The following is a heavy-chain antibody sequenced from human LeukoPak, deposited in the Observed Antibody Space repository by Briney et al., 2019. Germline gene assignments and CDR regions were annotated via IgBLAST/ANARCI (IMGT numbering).Heavy chain of an antibody. Sequence: GGSLRLSCAASGFIFINYGMHWVRQAPGKGLEWVAFIRYDGSNKYYPDSVKGRFTISRDNSKNTLYLQMNSLRAEDTAVYYCAKDAGSSSRYGGYFDYWGQGTLVTVSS. CDR3: AKDAGSSSRYGGYFDY. J-gene: IGHJ4*02. CDR1: GFIFINYG. V-gene: IGHV3-30*02. CDR2: IRYDGSNK. D-gene: IGHD6-13*01.